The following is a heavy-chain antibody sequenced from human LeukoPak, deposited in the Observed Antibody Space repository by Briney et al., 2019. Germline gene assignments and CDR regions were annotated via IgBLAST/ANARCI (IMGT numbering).Heavy chain of an antibody. CDR3: ARVGYDSWMRNYADY. Sequence: ASVKISCKAPGYTFTSYGISWVRQAPGQGLEWMGWISAYNGNTNYAQKLQGRVTMTTDTSTSTAYMELRSLRSDDTAVYYCARVGYDSWMRNYADYWRQGTLVTVSS. CDR1: GYTFTSYG. CDR2: ISAYNGNT. J-gene: IGHJ4*02. D-gene: IGHD3-3*01. V-gene: IGHV1-18*01.